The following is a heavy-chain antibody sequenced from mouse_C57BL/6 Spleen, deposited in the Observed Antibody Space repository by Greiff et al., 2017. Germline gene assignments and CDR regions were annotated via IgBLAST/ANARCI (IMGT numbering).Heavy chain of an antibody. V-gene: IGHV1-81*01. J-gene: IGHJ4*01. CDR2: IYPRSGNT. CDR1: GYTFTSYG. CDR3: GRHGRLGEGLYYDARDY. D-gene: IGHD3-1*01. Sequence: VQLQQSGAELARPGASVKLSCKASGYTFTSYGISWVKQRTGQGLEWIGEIYPRSGNTYYNEKFKGKATLTADKSSSTAYMELRSLTSEYSGVYCGGRHGRLGEGLYYDARDYGGEGTSVSVAS.